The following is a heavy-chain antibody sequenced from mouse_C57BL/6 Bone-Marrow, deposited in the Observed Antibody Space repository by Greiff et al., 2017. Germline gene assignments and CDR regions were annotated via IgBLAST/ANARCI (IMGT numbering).Heavy chain of an antibody. CDR2: IYPGSGNT. Sequence: VQLVQSGAELVRPGASVKLSCKASGYTFTDYYINWVKQRPGQGLEWIARIYPGSGNTYYNEKFKGKATLTAEKSSSTAYMQLSSLTSEDSAVYYCGRRDYSSHWYFDVWGTGTTVTVSS. D-gene: IGHD2-5*01. V-gene: IGHV1-76*01. CDR1: GYTFTDYY. J-gene: IGHJ1*03. CDR3: GRRDYSSHWYFDV.